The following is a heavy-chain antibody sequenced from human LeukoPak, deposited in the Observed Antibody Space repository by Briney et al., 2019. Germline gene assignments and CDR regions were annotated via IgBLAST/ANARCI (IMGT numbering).Heavy chain of an antibody. CDR2: IYYSGST. Sequence: PSETLSLTCTVSGDSIRTYYWSLIRQPPGKGLEWIGSIYYSGSTNYNPSLKSRVTISVDTSKNQFSLKVSSVTAADTAVYYCARALTPGFCSGGTCSYFDFWGQGTLVTVSS. CDR1: GDSIRTYY. J-gene: IGHJ4*02. CDR3: ARALTPGFCSGGTCSYFDF. D-gene: IGHD2-15*01. V-gene: IGHV4-59*01.